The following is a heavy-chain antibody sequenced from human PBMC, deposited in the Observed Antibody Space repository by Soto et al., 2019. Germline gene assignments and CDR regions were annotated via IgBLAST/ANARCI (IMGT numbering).Heavy chain of an antibody. Sequence: PSETLSLTCTVSGGSISSGGYHWSWIRQHPGKGLEWIGYIYYSGSTYYNPSLKSRVTISVDTSKNQFSLKLSPVTAADTAVYYCARVGSRWFDPWGQGTLVTVSS. V-gene: IGHV4-31*03. CDR2: IYYSGST. CDR1: GGSISSGGYH. D-gene: IGHD3-16*01. J-gene: IGHJ5*02. CDR3: ARVGSRWFDP.